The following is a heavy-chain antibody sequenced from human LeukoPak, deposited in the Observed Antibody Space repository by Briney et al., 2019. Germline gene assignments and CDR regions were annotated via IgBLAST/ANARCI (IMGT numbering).Heavy chain of an antibody. CDR3: ARETYGSGSYYKY. Sequence: GASVKVSCKASGYTFTGYYMHWVRQAPGQGLEWMGWINPNSGGTNYAQKFQARVTMTRDTSISTAYMELSRLRSDDTAVYYCARETYGSGSYYKYWGQGTLVTVSS. D-gene: IGHD3-10*01. CDR1: GYTFTGYY. CDR2: INPNSGGT. J-gene: IGHJ4*02. V-gene: IGHV1-2*02.